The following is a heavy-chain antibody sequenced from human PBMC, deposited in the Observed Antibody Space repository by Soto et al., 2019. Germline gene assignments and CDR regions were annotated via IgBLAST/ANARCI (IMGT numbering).Heavy chain of an antibody. Sequence: GGCLRLSCAASGFTFRSSPMSWVRQAPGKGLEWVSAISGTGDSTYYADSVKGRFIISKDTSQNTLYLQMSSLRAEDTAIYYCAKRLFCSSTKCYGFDSWGLGTLVTVSS. D-gene: IGHD2-2*01. V-gene: IGHV3-23*01. CDR3: AKRLFCSSTKCYGFDS. CDR1: GFTFRSSP. J-gene: IGHJ4*02. CDR2: ISGTGDST.